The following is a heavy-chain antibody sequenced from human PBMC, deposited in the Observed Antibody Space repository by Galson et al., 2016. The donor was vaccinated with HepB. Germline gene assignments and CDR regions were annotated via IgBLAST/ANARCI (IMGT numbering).Heavy chain of an antibody. V-gene: IGHV3-15*07. D-gene: IGHD3-16*01. CDR2: IRSRADGGTT. CDR3: TTAHGGDYYYAMDV. Sequence: SLRLSCAASGFTFTNTWMNWVRQAPGKGLEWVGRIRSRADGGTTVYAAPVQGRFTVSRDDSKKTLYLQMNSLTTDDTAVYFCTTAHGGDYYYAMDVWGQGTTVTVSS. CDR1: GFTFTNTW. J-gene: IGHJ6*02.